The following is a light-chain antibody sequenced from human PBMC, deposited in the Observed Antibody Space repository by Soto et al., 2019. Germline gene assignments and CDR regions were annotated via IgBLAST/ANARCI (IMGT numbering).Light chain of an antibody. V-gene: IGKV3-15*01. Sequence: EIVMTQSPATLSVFPGERATLSCRASQSVSSKLAWYQQKPGQAPRLLIYGASTRATGIPARFSGSGSGTDFTLTISRLEPEDFAVYYCQQYGSSITFGQGTRLEIK. CDR1: QSVSSK. CDR3: QQYGSSIT. CDR2: GAS. J-gene: IGKJ5*01.